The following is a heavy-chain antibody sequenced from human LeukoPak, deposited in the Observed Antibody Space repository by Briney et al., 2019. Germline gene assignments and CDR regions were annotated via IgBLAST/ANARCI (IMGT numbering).Heavy chain of an antibody. J-gene: IGHJ1*01. D-gene: IGHD1-26*01. CDR2: ISWNSGSI. Sequence: GGSLRLSCAASGFTFDDYAMHWVRQAPGKGLEWVSGISWNSGSIGYADSVKGRFTISRDNAKNSLYLQMNSLRAEDTAVYYCARDSGSYLRYFQHWGQGTLVTVSS. CDR3: ARDSGSYLRYFQH. CDR1: GFTFDDYA. V-gene: IGHV3-9*01.